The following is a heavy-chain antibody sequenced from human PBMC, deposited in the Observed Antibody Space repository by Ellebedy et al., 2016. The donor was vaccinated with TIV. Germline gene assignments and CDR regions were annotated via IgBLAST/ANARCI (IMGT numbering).Heavy chain of an antibody. Sequence: GESLKISCGASGFIFKNAYMTWVRQAPGKGLEWVGRIRSKNDGGTTDYAAPVRGRFTMSRDDSKNTFYLQMNSLKTEDTAVYYCAAYGSFDFWGQGTLGTVSS. CDR3: AAYGSFDF. V-gene: IGHV3-15*01. CDR1: GFIFKNAY. J-gene: IGHJ4*02. CDR2: IRSKNDGGTT. D-gene: IGHD4-17*01.